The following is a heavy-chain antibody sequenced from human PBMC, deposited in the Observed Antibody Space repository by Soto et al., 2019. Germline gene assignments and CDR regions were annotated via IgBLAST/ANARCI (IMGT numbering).Heavy chain of an antibody. V-gene: IGHV1-58*02. CDR2: IVVGSGNT. CDR1: GFTFTSSA. Sequence: GASVKVSCKASGFTFTSSAMQWVRQARGQRLEWIGWIVVGSGNTNYAQKFQERVTITRDMSTSTAYMELSSLRSEDTAVYYCAADRYYYDSSGPYDAFDIWGQGTMVTVS. D-gene: IGHD3-22*01. J-gene: IGHJ3*02. CDR3: AADRYYYDSSGPYDAFDI.